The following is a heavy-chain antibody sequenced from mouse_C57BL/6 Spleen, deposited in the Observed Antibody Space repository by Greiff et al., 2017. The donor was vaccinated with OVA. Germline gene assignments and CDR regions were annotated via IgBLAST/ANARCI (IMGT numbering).Heavy chain of an antibody. Sequence: QVQLKESGPELVKPGASVKLSCKASGYTFTSYDINWVKQRPGQGLEWIGWIYTSDGSTKYTEKFKGKATLTVDTSSSTAYMELHSLTAEDSAVYFCARYLYSNYAYYCDYWGKGTTLTVSS. D-gene: IGHD2-5*01. J-gene: IGHJ2*01. V-gene: IGHV1-85*01. CDR2: IYTSDGST. CDR3: ARYLYSNYAYYCDY. CDR1: GYTFTSYD.